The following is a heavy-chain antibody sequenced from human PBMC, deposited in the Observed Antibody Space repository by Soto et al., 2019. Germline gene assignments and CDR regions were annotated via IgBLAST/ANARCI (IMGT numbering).Heavy chain of an antibody. J-gene: IGHJ4*02. V-gene: IGHV1-3*04. CDR3: RGNHPYLSY. D-gene: IGHD2-21*01. Sequence: ASVKVSCKASGYTFTSYSIHWVRQAPGQRLEWMGWINTGNGNIKYSQKFQGRVTITRDTSAHTASMELSSLTSEDTAVYYCRGNHPYLSYWGKGTLVPVSS. CDR1: GYTFTSYS. CDR2: INTGNGNI.